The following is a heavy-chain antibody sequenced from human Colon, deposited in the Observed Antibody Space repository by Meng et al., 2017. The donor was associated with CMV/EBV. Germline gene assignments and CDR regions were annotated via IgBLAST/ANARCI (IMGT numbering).Heavy chain of an antibody. CDR2: INNDGSTT. D-gene: IGHD1-26*01. CDR3: ARAPPYSVSPPDY. CDR1: GFTFSNFW. V-gene: IGHV3-74*01. Sequence: GASLKISCAVSGFTFSNFWMHWVRQGPGQGLVWLSRINNDGSTTTYADSVTGRFTMSRANAKNTVYLQMNSLSAEDTGVYYCARAPPYSVSPPDYWGQGTLVTVSS. J-gene: IGHJ4*02.